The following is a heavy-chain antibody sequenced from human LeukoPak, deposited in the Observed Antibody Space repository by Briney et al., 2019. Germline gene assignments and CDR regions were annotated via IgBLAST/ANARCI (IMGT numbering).Heavy chain of an antibody. CDR1: GFTFSSYA. D-gene: IGHD6-13*01. J-gene: IGHJ4*02. Sequence: GGSLRLSCAASGFTFSSYAMHWVRQAPGKGLEWVAVISYDGSNKYYADSVKGRFTISRDNSKNTLYLQMNSLRAEDTAVYYCAREIAAAGTCFDYWGQGTLVTVPS. CDR3: AREIAAAGTCFDY. CDR2: ISYDGSNK. V-gene: IGHV3-30-3*01.